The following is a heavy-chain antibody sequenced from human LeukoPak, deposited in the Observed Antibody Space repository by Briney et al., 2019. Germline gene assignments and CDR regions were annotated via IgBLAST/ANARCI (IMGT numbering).Heavy chain of an antibody. D-gene: IGHD1-7*01. CDR3: ARGKLELPYYYYYMDV. Sequence: SVKVSCKSSGGTFSSYAISWVRQAPGQGLEWMGGIIPIFGTANYAQKFQGRVTITTDESTSTVYMELSSLSSEDTAVYYCARGKLELPYYYYYMDVWGKGTTVTVSS. J-gene: IGHJ6*03. V-gene: IGHV1-69*05. CDR1: GGTFSSYA. CDR2: IIPIFGTA.